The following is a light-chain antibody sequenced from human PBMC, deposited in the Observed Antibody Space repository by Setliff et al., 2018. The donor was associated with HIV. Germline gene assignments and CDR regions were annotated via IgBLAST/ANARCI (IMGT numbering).Light chain of an antibody. V-gene: IGLV2-14*03. CDR3: ASHRDTNTLEV. CDR2: DVN. CDR1: SGDIGRYNY. Sequence: QSALTQPASVSGSPGQSITISCTGTSGDIGRYNYVSWYQQHPGKAPKLMIYDVNNRPSGVSNRFSGSKSGNTASLTISGLQAEDEADYYCASHRDTNTLEVFGTGTKV. J-gene: IGLJ1*01.